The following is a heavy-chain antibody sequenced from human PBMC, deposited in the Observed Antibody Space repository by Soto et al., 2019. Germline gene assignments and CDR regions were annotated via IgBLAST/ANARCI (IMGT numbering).Heavy chain of an antibody. V-gene: IGHV3-23*01. CDR2: IGYSGGST. CDR1: GFTFSNYA. D-gene: IGHD2-2*01. Sequence: GGSLRLSCAASGFTFSNYAMSWVRQAPGKGLEWVSSIGYSGGSTNYADSVKARFTISRDNSKNTLYLQMNSLRVEDTAVYYCAKVPSVCRTSTNCYWGYYYMDVWGKGTTVTVSS. J-gene: IGHJ6*03. CDR3: AKVPSVCRTSTNCYWGYYYMDV.